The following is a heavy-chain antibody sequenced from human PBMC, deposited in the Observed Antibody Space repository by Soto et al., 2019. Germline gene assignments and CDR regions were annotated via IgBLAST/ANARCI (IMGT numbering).Heavy chain of an antibody. CDR2: IIPIFGTA. J-gene: IGHJ6*02. CDR3: ARGTYVFVEFTSLYYYYYGMDV. D-gene: IGHD3-10*02. Sequence: QVQLVQSGAEVKKPGSSVKVSCKASGGTFSSYAISWVRQAPGQGLEWMGGIIPIFGTANYAQKFQGRVTITADDPTSRAYMELSSRRSEDTAVYYCARGTYVFVEFTSLYYYYYGMDVWGQGTTVTVSS. CDR1: GGTFSSYA. V-gene: IGHV1-69*12.